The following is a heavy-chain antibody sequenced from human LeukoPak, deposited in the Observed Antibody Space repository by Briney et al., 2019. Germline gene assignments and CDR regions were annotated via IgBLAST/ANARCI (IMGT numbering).Heavy chain of an antibody. V-gene: IGHV4-59*01. CDR2: IYYSGST. CDR1: GGSISSYY. D-gene: IGHD6-19*01. CDR3: TRARSSGWGHNFDY. J-gene: IGHJ4*02. Sequence: SETLSLTCTVSGGSISSYYWSWIRQPPGKGLEWIGYIYYSGSTNYNPSLKSRVTIPVDTSKNQFSLKLSSVTAADTAVYYCTRARSSGWGHNFDYWGQGTLVTVSS.